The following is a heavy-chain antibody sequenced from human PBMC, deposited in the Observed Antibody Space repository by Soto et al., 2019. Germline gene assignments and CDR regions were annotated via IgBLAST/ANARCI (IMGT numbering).Heavy chain of an antibody. CDR2: ISAYNGNT. Sequence: QGQLVQSGAEVKKPGASVKVSCKASGYTFTSYGISWVRQAPGQGLEWMGWISAYNGNTKYAQKLQGRVTTTTDTTTSTAYMELRSLRSDDTAVYYCARDLGGSYYAPVDYWGQGTLVTVSS. CDR1: GYTFTSYG. J-gene: IGHJ4*02. D-gene: IGHD1-26*01. CDR3: ARDLGGSYYAPVDY. V-gene: IGHV1-18*01.